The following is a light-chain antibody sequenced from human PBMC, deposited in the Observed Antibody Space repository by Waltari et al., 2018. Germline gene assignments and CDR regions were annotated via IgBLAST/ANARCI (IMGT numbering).Light chain of an antibody. CDR1: QSVSNL. Sequence: EIVLTQSQATLSLSPGERATLSCSARQSVSNLLAWYQHKPGQAPRLLIYDASNRATGIPARFSGGGSGTDFTLTISSLEPEDFAVYYCHQRRSWPQTFGQGTKVEIK. V-gene: IGKV3-11*01. CDR2: DAS. J-gene: IGKJ1*01. CDR3: HQRRSWPQT.